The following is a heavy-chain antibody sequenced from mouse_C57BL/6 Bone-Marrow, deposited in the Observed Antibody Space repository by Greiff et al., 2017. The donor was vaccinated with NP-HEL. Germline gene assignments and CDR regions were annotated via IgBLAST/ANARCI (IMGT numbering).Heavy chain of an antibody. D-gene: IGHD1-1*01. V-gene: IGHV1-50*01. CDR2: IDPSDSYT. J-gene: IGHJ3*01. Sequence: QVQLQQPGAELVKPGASVKLSCKASGYTFTTYWMQWVKQRPGQGLEWIGEIDPSDSYTNYNQKFKGKATLTVDTSSSTAYMQLSSLTSEDSAVYYCARKAYYGSSYEFAYWGQGTRVTVSA. CDR3: ARKAYYGSSYEFAY. CDR1: GYTFTTYW.